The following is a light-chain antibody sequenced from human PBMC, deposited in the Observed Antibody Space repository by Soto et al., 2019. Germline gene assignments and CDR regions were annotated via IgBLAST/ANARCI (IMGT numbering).Light chain of an antibody. CDR3: QSYDSSLSRV. CDR1: SSNIGAGYD. CDR2: GNT. Sequence: QSVLTQPPSVSGAPVQRVTISFTGSSSNIGAGYDVHWYQQLPGTAPKLLIYGNTNRPSGVPDRFSGSKSGTSASLAITGLQAEDEADYYCQSYDSSLSRVFGGGTKVTVL. V-gene: IGLV1-40*01. J-gene: IGLJ2*01.